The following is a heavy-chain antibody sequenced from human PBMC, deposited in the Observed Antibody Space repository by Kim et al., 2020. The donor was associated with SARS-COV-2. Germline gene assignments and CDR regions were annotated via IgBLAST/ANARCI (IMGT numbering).Heavy chain of an antibody. J-gene: IGHJ4*02. Sequence: SETLSLTCAVYGGSFSGYYWSWIRQPPGKGLEWIGEINHSGSTNYNPSLKSRVTISVDTSKNQFSLKLSSVTAADTAVYYCARGHEVDYCGQGTLVTVSS. CDR3: ARGHEVDY. V-gene: IGHV4-34*01. CDR1: GGSFSGYY. CDR2: INHSGST.